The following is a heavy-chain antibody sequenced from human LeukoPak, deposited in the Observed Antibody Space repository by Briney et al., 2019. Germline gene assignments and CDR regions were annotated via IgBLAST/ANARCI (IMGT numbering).Heavy chain of an antibody. Sequence: GGSLRLSCAASGFTFSSSHMNWVRQAPGKGLEWLSFISSSSTTIYYADSVKGRLTISRDDAKNSLYLQMNSLRDEDTAVYYCARDYYDSSGIDYWGQGTPVTVSS. CDR3: ARDYYDSSGIDY. D-gene: IGHD3-22*01. J-gene: IGHJ4*02. CDR2: ISSSSTTI. V-gene: IGHV3-48*02. CDR1: GFTFSSSH.